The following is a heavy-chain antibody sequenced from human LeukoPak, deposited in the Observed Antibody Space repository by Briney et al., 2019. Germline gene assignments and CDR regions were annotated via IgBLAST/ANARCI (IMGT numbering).Heavy chain of an antibody. J-gene: IGHJ5*02. V-gene: IGHV3-23*01. D-gene: IGHD3-10*01. CDR3: AKDPGGFRGLNWFDP. CDR2: ISGSGGST. Sequence: GGSLRLSCAASGFTFSSDAMSWVRQAPGKGLEWVSAISGSGGSTYYADSVKGRFTISRDNSKNTLYLQMNSLRAEDTAVYYCAKDPGGFRGLNWFDPWGQGTLVTVSS. CDR1: GFTFSSDA.